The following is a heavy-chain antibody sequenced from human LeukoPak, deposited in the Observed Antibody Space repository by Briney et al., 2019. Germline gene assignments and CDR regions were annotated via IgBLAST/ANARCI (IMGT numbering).Heavy chain of an antibody. CDR2: IKQDGSEK. V-gene: IGHV3-7*01. CDR3: ARARRYSYGSYYFDY. J-gene: IGHJ4*02. D-gene: IGHD5-18*01. Sequence: GGSLRLSCAASGFTFSSYWMSWVRQAPGKGLEWVANIKQDGSEKYYVDSVKGRFTISRDKAKNSLYLQMNSLRAEDTAVYYCARARRYSYGSYYFDYWGQGTLVTVSS. CDR1: GFTFSSYW.